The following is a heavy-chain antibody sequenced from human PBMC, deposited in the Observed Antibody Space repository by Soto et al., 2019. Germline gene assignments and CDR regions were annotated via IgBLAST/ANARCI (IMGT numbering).Heavy chain of an antibody. Sequence: EVQLVESGGGLVQPGGSLRLSCAASGFTFSSDWMHWVRQAAGKGLVWVSRINMDGSSTNYADSVKGRFTISRDNAKNTLYLQMNSRRADETAVYYCARGPRGLYGNDYWGQGALVTVSS. J-gene: IGHJ4*02. D-gene: IGHD4-4*01. CDR3: ARGPRGLYGNDY. CDR2: INMDGSST. CDR1: GFTFSSDW. V-gene: IGHV3-74*01.